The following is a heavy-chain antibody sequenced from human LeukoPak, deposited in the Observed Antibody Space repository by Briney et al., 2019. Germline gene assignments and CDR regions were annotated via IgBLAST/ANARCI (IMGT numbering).Heavy chain of an antibody. Sequence: SVKVLCKASGYTFTNYAISWVRQAPGQALEWMGCISAYNDNTNYAQKLQGRVTMTTDTSTSTAYMELRSLRSDDTAVYYCARVRWWEAVAGKKNFDYWGQGTLVTVSS. CDR1: GYTFTNYA. V-gene: IGHV1-18*01. D-gene: IGHD6-19*01. CDR3: ARVRWWEAVAGKKNFDY. CDR2: ISAYNDNT. J-gene: IGHJ4*02.